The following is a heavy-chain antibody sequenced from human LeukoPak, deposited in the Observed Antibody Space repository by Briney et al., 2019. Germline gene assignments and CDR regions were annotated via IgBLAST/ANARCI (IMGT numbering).Heavy chain of an antibody. CDR2: ISAYNGVT. V-gene: IGHV1-18*01. J-gene: IGHJ4*02. CDR1: GYTFSNYG. Sequence: ASVKVSCKASGYTFSNYGITWVRQAPGQGLEWMGWISAYNGVTDYAQKLQGRVTPTTDASTSIAYMDLRSLRSDDTAVYYCARDRSSGSDYSDFWGQGTLVTVSS. CDR3: ARDRSSGSDYSDF. D-gene: IGHD1-26*01.